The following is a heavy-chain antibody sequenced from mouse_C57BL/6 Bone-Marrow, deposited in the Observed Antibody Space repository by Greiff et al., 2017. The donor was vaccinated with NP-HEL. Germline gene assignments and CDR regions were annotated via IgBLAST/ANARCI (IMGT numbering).Heavy chain of an antibody. CDR1: VFNITSSS. CDR3: ARRYPYYFDY. D-gene: IGHD2-14*01. Sequence: EVKLMESGAELVKPGASVKLSCTASVFNITSSSLHWLTPRTDQVLACIVMIDPEDGETKYAPKFQGKATITADTSSNTAYLQLSSLTSEDTAVYYCARRYPYYFDYGGQGTTLTVSS. V-gene: IGHV14-2*01. CDR2: IDPEDGET. J-gene: IGHJ2*01.